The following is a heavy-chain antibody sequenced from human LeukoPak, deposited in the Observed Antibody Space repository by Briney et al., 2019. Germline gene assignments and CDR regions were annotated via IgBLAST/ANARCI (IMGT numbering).Heavy chain of an antibody. Sequence: PSETLSLTCTVSDGSISNYFWSWIRQPPGKGLEWLGFIYYTGRTKYNPSLESRITMSVDLSKNQLSLKLNSVTAADTAVYYCARGGVDYGDVDYYYYGMDVWGQGTTVTVSS. CDR3: ARGGVDYGDVDYYYYGMDV. CDR1: DGSISNYF. CDR2: IYYTGRT. D-gene: IGHD4-17*01. V-gene: IGHV4-59*01. J-gene: IGHJ6*02.